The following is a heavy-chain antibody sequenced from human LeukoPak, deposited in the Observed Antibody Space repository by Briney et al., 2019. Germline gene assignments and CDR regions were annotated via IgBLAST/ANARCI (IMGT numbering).Heavy chain of an antibody. CDR2: IYHSGST. CDR1: GYSISSGYY. CDR3: ARVLYYDFWSGYPSYYYDMDV. Sequence: SETLSLTCAVCGYSISSGYYWGWIRQPPGKGLDWIGSIYHSGSTYYNPSLKSRVTISVDTSKNQFSLTLSSVTAADTAVYYCARVLYYDFWSGYPSYYYDMDVWGKGTTVTVSS. J-gene: IGHJ6*03. D-gene: IGHD3-3*01. V-gene: IGHV4-38-2*01.